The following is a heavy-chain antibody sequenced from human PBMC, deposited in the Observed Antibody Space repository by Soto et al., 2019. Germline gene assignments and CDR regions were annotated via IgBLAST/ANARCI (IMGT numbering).Heavy chain of an antibody. J-gene: IGHJ4*02. D-gene: IGHD6-19*01. V-gene: IGHV1-3*01. CDR1: GYTFPSYA. Sequence: SVKVSCKSSGYTFPSYARHWVRQSPGQGLEWMGWINAGNGNIKHSQKFQHRVTITRDTSASTAYMELSSLRFEDTAVYYCARDGAVAGDSNFDYWGQGTLVTVSS. CDR2: INAGNGNI. CDR3: ARDGAVAGDSNFDY.